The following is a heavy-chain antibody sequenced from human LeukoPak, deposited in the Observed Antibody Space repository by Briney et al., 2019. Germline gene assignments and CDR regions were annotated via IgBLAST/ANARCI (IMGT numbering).Heavy chain of an antibody. Sequence: GASVKVSCKASGYTFTSYGISWVRQAPGQGLEWMGWISAYNGNTNYAQKLQGRVTMTTDTSTSTAYRELRSLRSDDTAVYYCARGPYSSSWYGPRPSLPFDYGGQGTLVTVSS. J-gene: IGHJ4*02. D-gene: IGHD6-13*01. CDR3: ARGPYSSSWYGPRPSLPFDY. V-gene: IGHV1-18*01. CDR1: GYTFTSYG. CDR2: ISAYNGNT.